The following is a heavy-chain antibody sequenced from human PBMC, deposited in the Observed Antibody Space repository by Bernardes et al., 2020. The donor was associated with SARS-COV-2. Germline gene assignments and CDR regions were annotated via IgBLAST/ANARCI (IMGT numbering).Heavy chain of an antibody. Sequence: GSLRLACAASGFTFSNYAMYWVRQAPGKGLQYVSAISSNGRYTYDADSVKGRFIISRDNSKNTLYLQMASLRGEDMAVYYCARDRVPDVTLNYYYGLDVWGQGTTVTVSS. CDR2: ISSNGRYT. J-gene: IGHJ6*02. CDR1: GFTFSNYA. CDR3: ARDRVPDVTLNYYYGLDV. V-gene: IGHV3-64*02. D-gene: IGHD2-2*01.